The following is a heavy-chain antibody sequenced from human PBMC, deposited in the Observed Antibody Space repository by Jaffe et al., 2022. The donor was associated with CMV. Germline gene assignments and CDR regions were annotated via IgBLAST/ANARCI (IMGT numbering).Heavy chain of an antibody. CDR2: IYSGGST. J-gene: IGHJ3*02. CDR1: GFTVSSNY. CDR3: ARANSPRRDGYNGGGAFDI. D-gene: IGHD5-12*01. V-gene: IGHV3-66*01. Sequence: EVQLVESGGGLVQPGGSLRLSCAASGFTVSSNYMSWVRQAPGKGLEWVSVIYSGGSTYYADSVKGRFTISRDNSKNTLYLQMNSLRAEDTAVYYCARANSPRRDGYNGGGAFDIWGQGTMVTVSS.